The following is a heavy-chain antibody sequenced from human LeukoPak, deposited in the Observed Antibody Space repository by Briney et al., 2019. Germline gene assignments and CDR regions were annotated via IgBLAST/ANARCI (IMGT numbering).Heavy chain of an antibody. CDR1: GFSFSSYS. D-gene: IGHD1-26*01. CDR2: ISSSKSYI. J-gene: IGHJ4*02. Sequence: GGSLRLSCAASGFSFSSYSMNWVRQAPGKGLEWVSSISSSKSYIYYADSVKGRFTISRDNAKNSLYLEMTSLRAEDTAVYYCASGSPAGDYWGQGALVTVSS. V-gene: IGHV3-21*01. CDR3: ASGSPAGDY.